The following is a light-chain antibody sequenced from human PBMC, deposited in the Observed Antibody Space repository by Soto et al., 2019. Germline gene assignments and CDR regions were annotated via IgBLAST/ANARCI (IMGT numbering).Light chain of an antibody. CDR3: QQYNSYSRT. Sequence: DIQMTQSPSTLSASVGDRVTITCRASQSISSWLAWYQQKPGKAPELLIYKASNLESGVPSRFSGSGSGTEFTLTISSLQPDDFATYYCQQYNSYSRTFGKGTKVEIK. CDR1: QSISSW. V-gene: IGKV1-5*03. J-gene: IGKJ1*01. CDR2: KAS.